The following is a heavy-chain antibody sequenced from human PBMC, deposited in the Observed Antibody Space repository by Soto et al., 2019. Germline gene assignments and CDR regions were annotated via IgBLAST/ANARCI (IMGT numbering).Heavy chain of an antibody. Sequence: GSVRLSCAASGFTFSNAWMSWVRQAPGKGLEWVGRIKSKTDGGTTDYAAPVKGRFTISRDDSKNTLYLQMNSLKTEDTAVYYCTTGRDYYDSSGYGVWFDPWGQGTLVTVSS. CDR1: GFTFSNAW. D-gene: IGHD3-22*01. CDR2: IKSKTDGGTT. V-gene: IGHV3-15*01. J-gene: IGHJ5*02. CDR3: TTGRDYYDSSGYGVWFDP.